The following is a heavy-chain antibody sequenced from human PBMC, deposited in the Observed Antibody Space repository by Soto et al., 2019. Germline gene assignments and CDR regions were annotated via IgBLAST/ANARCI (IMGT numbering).Heavy chain of an antibody. CDR2: IGGGGEEI. J-gene: IGHJ4*01. V-gene: IGHV3-21*02. CDR3: ANAPTVIFPSK. CDR1: GFTFSTYL. Sequence: EVQLVESGGGLVKPGESLRLSYAASGFTFSTYLMNWVRLAPGKGLEWISSIGGGGEEIYYADSVRGRFTISRDNAKASLYLQMNSLRVEDTAVYYCANAPTVIFPSKWGQGTLVTVSS. D-gene: IGHD2-21*01.